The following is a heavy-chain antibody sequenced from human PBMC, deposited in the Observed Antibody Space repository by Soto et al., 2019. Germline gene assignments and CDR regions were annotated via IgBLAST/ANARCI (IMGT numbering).Heavy chain of an antibody. V-gene: IGHV3-33*06. CDR3: AKDRGSGYCSSTSCYYFDY. D-gene: IGHD2-2*01. CDR2: IWYDGSNK. Sequence: GGSLRLSCAASGFTFSSYGMHWVRQAPGKGLEWVAVIWYDGSNKYYADSVKGRFTISRDNSKNTLYLQMNSLRAEDTAVYYCAKDRGSGYCSSTSCYYFDYWGQGTLVTVSS. CDR1: GFTFSSYG. J-gene: IGHJ4*02.